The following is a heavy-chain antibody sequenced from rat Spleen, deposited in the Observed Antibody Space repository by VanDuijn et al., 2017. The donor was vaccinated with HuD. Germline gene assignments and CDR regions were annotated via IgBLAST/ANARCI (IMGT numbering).Heavy chain of an antibody. CDR3: TTMGIQDWYFDF. CDR2: IFYDGSRT. V-gene: IGHV5S10*01. CDR1: RFNFSDYT. Sequence: EVRLVESGGGLVQPGRSLKLSCAASRFNFSDYTMAWVRQAPEKGLEWVATIFYDGSRTYYRDSVKGRFTISRDNAKSTLYLQMDSLRSEDTATYYCTTMGIQDWYFDFWGPGTMVTVSS. D-gene: IGHD1-9*01. J-gene: IGHJ1*01.